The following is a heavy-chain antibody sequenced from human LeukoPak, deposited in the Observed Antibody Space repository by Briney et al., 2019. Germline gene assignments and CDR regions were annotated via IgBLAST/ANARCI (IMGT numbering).Heavy chain of an antibody. J-gene: IGHJ4*02. Sequence: PGGSLRLSCAASGFTFDDYAMHWVRQAPGKGLEWVSGISGSGGSTYYADSVKGRFTISRDNSKNTLYLQMNSLRAEDTAVYYCAKTFAGNSGFWGQGTLVTVSS. CDR3: AKTFAGNSGF. D-gene: IGHD4-23*01. CDR1: GFTFDDYA. V-gene: IGHV3-23*01. CDR2: ISGSGGST.